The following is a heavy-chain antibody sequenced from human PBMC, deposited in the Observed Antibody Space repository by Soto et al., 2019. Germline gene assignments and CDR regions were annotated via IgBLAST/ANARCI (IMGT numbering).Heavy chain of an antibody. V-gene: IGHV3-30*18. CDR2: ISYDGSNK. CDR1: GFTFSSYG. J-gene: IGHJ6*02. CDR3: AKDTLYYYDSSGASPACGMDV. Sequence: QVQLVESGGGVVQPGRSLRLSCAASGFTFSSYGMHWVRQAPGKGLEWVAVISYDGSNKYYADSVKGRFTISRDNSKNTLYVQMNSLRAEDTAVYYCAKDTLYYYDSSGASPACGMDVWGQGTTVTVSS. D-gene: IGHD3-22*01.